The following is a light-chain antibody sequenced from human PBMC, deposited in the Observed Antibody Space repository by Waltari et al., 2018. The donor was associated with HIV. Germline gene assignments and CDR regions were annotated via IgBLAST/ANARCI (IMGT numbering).Light chain of an antibody. Sequence: QSALTQTPSASGSPGQSVTIYCPGTSSDVGGHDFVSWYQHHQGKVPKLLIYEVSKRPSGVPDRFSGSKSGNTASLTVSGLQGEDEGDYYCSSYAGSNNYVLFGGGTKLTVL. CDR2: EVS. CDR1: SSDVGGHDF. V-gene: IGLV2-8*01. J-gene: IGLJ2*01. CDR3: SSYAGSNNYVL.